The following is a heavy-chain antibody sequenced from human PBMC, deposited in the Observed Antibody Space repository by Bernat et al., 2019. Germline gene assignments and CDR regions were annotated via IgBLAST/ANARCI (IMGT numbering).Heavy chain of an antibody. CDR2: ISYDGSNK. J-gene: IGHJ3*02. Sequence: QLQLVESGGGVVQPGRSLRLSCAASGFTFISYAMHWVRQAPGKWLEWVAVISYDGSNKYYADSVKGRFTISRDNSKNTLYLQMNSLRAEDTAVYYCARVSSGGDYDGYGDFDIWGQGTMVTVSS. CDR1: GFTFISYA. CDR3: ARVSSGGDYDGYGDFDI. D-gene: IGHD4-17*01. V-gene: IGHV3-30*01.